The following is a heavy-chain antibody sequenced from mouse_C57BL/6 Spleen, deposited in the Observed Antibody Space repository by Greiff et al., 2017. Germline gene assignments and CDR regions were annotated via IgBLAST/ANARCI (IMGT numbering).Heavy chain of an antibody. CDR1: GYTFTDYY. D-gene: IGHD1-1*01. V-gene: IGHV1-77*01. CDR3: ARSYYGSSPAWFAY. J-gene: IGHJ3*01. CDR2: IGPGSGST. Sequence: QVQLQQSGAELVKPGASVKISCKASGYTFTDYYINWVKQRPGQGLEWIGNIGPGSGSTYYNEKFKGKATLAADKSSSTAYMQLSSLTSEDSAVYFCARSYYGSSPAWFAYWGQGTLVTVSA.